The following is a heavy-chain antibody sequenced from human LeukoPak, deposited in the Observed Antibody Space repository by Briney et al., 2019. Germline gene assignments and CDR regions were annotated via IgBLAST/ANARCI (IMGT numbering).Heavy chain of an antibody. V-gene: IGHV3-30*02. D-gene: IGHD3-3*01. CDR2: IRYGGSNK. CDR3: ARVKGSGYRNSIDY. J-gene: IGHJ4*02. Sequence: GGSLRLSCAASGFTFSSYGMHWVRQAPGKGLEWVAFIRYGGSNKYYADSVKGRFTISRDNAKNSLYLQMNSLRAEDTALYYCARVKGSGYRNSIDYWGQGTLVTVSS. CDR1: GFTFSSYG.